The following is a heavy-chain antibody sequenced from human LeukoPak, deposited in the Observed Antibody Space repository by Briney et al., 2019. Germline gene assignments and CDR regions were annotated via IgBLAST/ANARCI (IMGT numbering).Heavy chain of an antibody. CDR1: GGSVSNTAYY. D-gene: IGHD3-10*01. CDR3: ARFHTSGAIVRGVT. Sequence: SETLSLTCSVSGGSVSNTAYYWGWIRRPPGRGLEWIATIYYTGSTYYNPSLKSRVTISVDTSNNQFSLKLSSVTAADTAVYYCARFHTSGAIVRGVTWGQGTLVTVSS. J-gene: IGHJ4*02. V-gene: IGHV4-39*07. CDR2: IYYTGST.